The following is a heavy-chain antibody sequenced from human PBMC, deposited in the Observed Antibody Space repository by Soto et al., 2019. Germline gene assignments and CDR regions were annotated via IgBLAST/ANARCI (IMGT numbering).Heavy chain of an antibody. J-gene: IGHJ5*02. V-gene: IGHV4-39*01. CDR2: IYYSGST. Sequence: PSETLSLTCTVSGGSISSSSYYWGWIRQPPGKGLEWIGSIYYSGSTYYNPSLKSRVTISVDTSKNQFSLKLSSVTAADTAVYYCAIRYNFWSGYYRVKWFDPWGQGTLVTVSS. D-gene: IGHD3-3*01. CDR1: GGSISSSSYY. CDR3: AIRYNFWSGYYRVKWFDP.